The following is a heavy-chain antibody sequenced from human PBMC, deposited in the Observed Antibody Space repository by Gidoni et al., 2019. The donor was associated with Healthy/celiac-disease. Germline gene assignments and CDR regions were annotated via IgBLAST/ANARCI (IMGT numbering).Heavy chain of an antibody. CDR1: GSTFSSYS. Sequence: EVQLVESGGGLVKPGGSLRLSCAASGSTFSSYSLNWVRQAPGKGLEWVSAISSSSRYIYYADSVKGRFTISRDNAKNSLYLQMNSLRAEDTAVYYCARGGWLERAPFDYWGQGTLVTVSS. D-gene: IGHD1-1*01. J-gene: IGHJ4*02. V-gene: IGHV3-21*01. CDR3: ARGGWLERAPFDY. CDR2: ISSSSRYI.